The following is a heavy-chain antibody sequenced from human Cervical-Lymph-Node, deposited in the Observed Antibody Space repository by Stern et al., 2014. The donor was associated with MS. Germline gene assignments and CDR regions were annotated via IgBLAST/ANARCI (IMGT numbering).Heavy chain of an antibody. CDR2: IIPIFGTA. Sequence: VQLVESGAEVKKPGSSVKVSCRTSGGTFSNSAFSWIRQAPGQGLEWMGAIIPIFGTATYDQRFQGRVTISAHESTNTAYMELSSLRSEDTAVYYCATSAGFYSAMDVWGPGTPVAVSS. CDR3: ATSAGFYSAMDV. D-gene: IGHD2-21*01. CDR1: GGTFSNSA. J-gene: IGHJ6*02. V-gene: IGHV1-69*01.